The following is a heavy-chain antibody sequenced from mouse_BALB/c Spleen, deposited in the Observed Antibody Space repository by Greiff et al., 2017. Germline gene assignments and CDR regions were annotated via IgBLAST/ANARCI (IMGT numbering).Heavy chain of an antibody. J-gene: IGHJ4*01. CDR3: AREATLVDWYAMDY. CDR2: IYPGNVNT. Sequence: QVHVKQSGPELVKPGASVRISCKASGYTFTSYYIHWVKQRPGQGLEWIGWIYPGNVNTKYNEKFKGKATLTADKSSSTAYMQLSSLTSEDSAVYCCAREATLVDWYAMDYWGQGTSVTVSS. V-gene: IGHV1S56*01. CDR1: GYTFTSYY. D-gene: IGHD1-1*01.